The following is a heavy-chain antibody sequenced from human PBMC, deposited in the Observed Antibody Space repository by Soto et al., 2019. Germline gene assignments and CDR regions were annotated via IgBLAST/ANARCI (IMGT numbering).Heavy chain of an antibody. CDR1: GYTFTSFG. V-gene: IGHV1-18*01. CDR2: INAYNVYNGNT. CDR3: ARARIFYGLDV. D-gene: IGHD2-15*01. Sequence: QVQLVQSGAEVKKPGASVKVSCKASGYTFTSFGISWVRQATGQGLEWMGWINAYNVYNGNTNYAQNLQGRVTMTTDTSTSTAYMELRSLRSDDTAVYYCARARIFYGLDVWGQGTTVTVSS. J-gene: IGHJ6*02.